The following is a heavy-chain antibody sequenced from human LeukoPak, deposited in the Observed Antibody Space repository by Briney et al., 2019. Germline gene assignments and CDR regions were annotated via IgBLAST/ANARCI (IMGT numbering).Heavy chain of an antibody. CDR2: INHSGST. CDR3: ARLPPRTYYDILTGYYTGDAFDI. V-gene: IGHV4-34*01. J-gene: IGHJ3*02. CDR1: GGSFSGYY. Sequence: SETLSLTCAVYGGSFSGYYWSWIRQPPGKGLEWIGEINHSGSTNYNPSLKSRVTISVDTSKNQFSLKLSSVTAADTAVYYCARLPPRTYYDILTGYYTGDAFDIWGQGTMVTVSS. D-gene: IGHD3-9*01.